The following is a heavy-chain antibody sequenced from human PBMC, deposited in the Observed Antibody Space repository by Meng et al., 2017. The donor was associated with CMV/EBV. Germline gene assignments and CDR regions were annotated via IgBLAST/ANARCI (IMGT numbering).Heavy chain of an antibody. Sequence: GGSLRLSCTASGFNFAAYVMSWVRQAPGKGLEWVGFIRSKAYGGTTEYAASVKGRFTISRDDSKSIAYLQMNSLKTEDTAVYYCTRVGHDVFDIWGQGTMVTVSS. CDR2: IRSKAYGGTT. J-gene: IGHJ3*02. CDR3: TRVGHDVFDI. V-gene: IGHV3-49*04. CDR1: GFNFAAYV.